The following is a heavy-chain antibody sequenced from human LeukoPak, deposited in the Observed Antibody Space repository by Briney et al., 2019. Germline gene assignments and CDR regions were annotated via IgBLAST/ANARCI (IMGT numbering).Heavy chain of an antibody. V-gene: IGHV4-34*01. J-gene: IGHJ4*02. CDR1: GGSFSGYY. CDR3: ARIYCSSTSRYDNYFDY. D-gene: IGHD2-2*01. Sequence: SETLSLTCAVYGGSFSGYYWSWIRQPPGKGLEWIGEINHSGSTNYNPSLKSRVTISVDTSKNQFSLKLSSLTAADTAVYYCARIYCSSTSRYDNYFDYWGQGTLVTVSS. CDR2: INHSGST.